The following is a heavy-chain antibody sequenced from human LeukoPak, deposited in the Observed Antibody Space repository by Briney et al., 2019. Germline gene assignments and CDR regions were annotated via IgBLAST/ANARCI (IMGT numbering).Heavy chain of an antibody. CDR1: GYSISSGYY. V-gene: IGHV4-38-2*02. J-gene: IGHJ4*02. D-gene: IGHD3-22*01. Sequence: PSETLSLTCTVSGYSISSGYYWGWIRQPPGKGLEWIGSIYHSGSTYYNPSLKSRVTISVDTSKTQFSLKLSSVTAADTAVYYCARDYMIVVVNYFDYWGQGTLVIVSS. CDR3: ARDYMIVVVNYFDY. CDR2: IYHSGST.